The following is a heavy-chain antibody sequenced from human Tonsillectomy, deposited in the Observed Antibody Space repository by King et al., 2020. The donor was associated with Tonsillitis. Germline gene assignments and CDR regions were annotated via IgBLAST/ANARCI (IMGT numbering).Heavy chain of an antibody. D-gene: IGHD2-21*02. V-gene: IGHV3-23*04. Sequence: VQLVESGGGLVQPGGSLTLSCVASGFTFNSYAMSWVRQAPGKGLEWVSGISPSAGSTYYADSVKGRFTISRDNSKNTLYLQMSSLRAEDTAIYYCAKDPVDCRADCYPPTAYWYFDLWGRGTQVTVSS. J-gene: IGHJ2*01. CDR3: AKDPVDCRADCYPPTAYWYFDL. CDR2: ISPSAGST. CDR1: GFTFNSYA.